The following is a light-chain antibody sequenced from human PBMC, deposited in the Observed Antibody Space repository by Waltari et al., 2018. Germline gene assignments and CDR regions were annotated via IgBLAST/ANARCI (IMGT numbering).Light chain of an antibody. J-gene: IGLJ2*01. CDR3: QLWECGSDRVV. CDR2: YDS. CDR1: SIGSRS. V-gene: IGLV3-21*01. Sequence: SYVLTQPPSVSVAPGKAARITCGGNSIGSRSVHWYQQKQGQAPVLVIYYDSDRSSGVPERISCSKSGSTATLTIGRVEAVDGAAYYCQLWECGSDRVVFGGGTKLTVL.